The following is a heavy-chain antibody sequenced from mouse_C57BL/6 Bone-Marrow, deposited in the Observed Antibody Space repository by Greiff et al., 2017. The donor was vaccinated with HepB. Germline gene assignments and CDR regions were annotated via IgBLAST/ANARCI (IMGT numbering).Heavy chain of an antibody. J-gene: IGHJ3*01. Sequence: VQLQQPGAELVKPGASVKLSCKASGYTFTSYWMQWVKQRPGQGLEWIGEIDPSDSYTNYNQKFKGKATLTVDTSSSTAYMQLSSLTSEDSAVYYCARSRALITAVVATPFAYWGQGTLVTVSA. V-gene: IGHV1-50*01. CDR2: IDPSDSYT. D-gene: IGHD1-1*01. CDR1: GYTFTSYW. CDR3: ARSRALITAVVATPFAY.